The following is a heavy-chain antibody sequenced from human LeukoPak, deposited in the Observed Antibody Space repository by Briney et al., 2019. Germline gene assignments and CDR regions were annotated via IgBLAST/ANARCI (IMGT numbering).Heavy chain of an antibody. CDR3: ARLVEGSSGWYFDY. CDR1: GGSISSSNW. CDR2: IYHSGST. Sequence: SETLSLTCAVSGGSISSSNWWSWVRQPPGKGLEWIGEIYHSGSTNYNPSLKSRVTTSVDKSKNQFSLKLSSVTAADTAVYYCARLVEGSSGWYFDYWGQGTLVTVSS. V-gene: IGHV4-4*02. D-gene: IGHD6-19*01. J-gene: IGHJ4*02.